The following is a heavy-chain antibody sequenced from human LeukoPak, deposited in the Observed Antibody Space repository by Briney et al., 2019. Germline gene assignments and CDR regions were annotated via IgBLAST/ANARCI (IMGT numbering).Heavy chain of an antibody. CDR2: IYYSGST. J-gene: IGHJ1*01. D-gene: IGHD3-9*01. V-gene: IGHV4-39*07. CDR3: ATSPRYYDILTGYYNRAYFQH. CDR1: GDSISTSNSY. Sequence: SETLSLTCTVSGDSISTSNSYWGWIRQPPGKGLEWIGSIYYSGSTNYNPSLKSRVTISVDTSKNQFSLKLSSVTAADTAVYYCATSPRYYDILTGYYNRAYFQHWGQGTLVTVSS.